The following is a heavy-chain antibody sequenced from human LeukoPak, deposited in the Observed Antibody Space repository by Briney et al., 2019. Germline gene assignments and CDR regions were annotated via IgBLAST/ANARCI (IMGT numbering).Heavy chain of an antibody. J-gene: IGHJ4*02. D-gene: IGHD3-22*01. Sequence: GGSLRLSCAASGFTFSSYAMHWVRQAPGKGLEWVAVISYDGSNKYYADSVKGRFTISRDNSKNTRYLQMNSLRAEDTAVYYCARDDSSGYYYEPPSHFDYWGQGTLVTVSS. CDR2: ISYDGSNK. V-gene: IGHV3-30-3*01. CDR1: GFTFSSYA. CDR3: ARDDSSGYYYEPPSHFDY.